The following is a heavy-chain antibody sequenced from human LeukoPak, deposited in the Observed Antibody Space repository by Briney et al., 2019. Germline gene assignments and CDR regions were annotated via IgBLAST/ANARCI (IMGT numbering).Heavy chain of an antibody. J-gene: IGHJ6*02. CDR2: IYYSGST. CDR3: AGSSYYYGSGSYYPNYYYGMDV. V-gene: IGHV4-59*08. Sequence: SETLSLTCTVSGGSISSYYWSWIRQPPGKGLEWIGYIYYSGSTNYNPSLKSRVTISVDTSKNQFSLKLSSVTAADTAVYYCAGSSYYYGSGSYYPNYYYGMDVWGQGTTVTVSS. D-gene: IGHD3-10*01. CDR1: GGSISSYY.